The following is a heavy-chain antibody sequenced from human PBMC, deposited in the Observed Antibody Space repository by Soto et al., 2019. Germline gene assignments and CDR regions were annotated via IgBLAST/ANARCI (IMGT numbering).Heavy chain of an antibody. D-gene: IGHD3-10*01. CDR2: INTGNGNT. CDR3: SRDYYGSGSYYGLVDYYYYGMDF. CDR1: GYTFTSYA. V-gene: IGHV1-3*04. Sequence: QVQLVQYGAEVKKPGASVKVSCNASGYTFTSYAMHWVRHATEQRLEWMGWINTGNGNTKYSQKFQGRVTITRDTSASTAYKELSSLRPEDTSVYYCSRDYYGSGSYYGLVDYYYYGMDFWGQGTTVSVSS. J-gene: IGHJ6*02.